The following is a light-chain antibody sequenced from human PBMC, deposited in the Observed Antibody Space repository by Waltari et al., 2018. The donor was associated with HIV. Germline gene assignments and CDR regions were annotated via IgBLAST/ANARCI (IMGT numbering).Light chain of an antibody. CDR2: ANI. Sequence: QSVLTQSPSVSGAPGQRVTISCTGSSSNIGAGYDVHWYQQLPGTAPKLLIYANINRPSGVPDRFSGSKSGSSASLAITGLQAEDEAHYYCQSFDSSLTTSGVIFGGGNKLTVL. CDR1: SSNIGAGYD. CDR3: QSFDSSLTTSGVI. J-gene: IGLJ2*01. V-gene: IGLV1-40*01.